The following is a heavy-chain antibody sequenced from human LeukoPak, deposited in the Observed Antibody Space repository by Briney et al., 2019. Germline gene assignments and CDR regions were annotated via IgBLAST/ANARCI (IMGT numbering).Heavy chain of an antibody. CDR2: INPSGGST. CDR1: GYTFTSYY. CDR3: ARVRMVVTYHAFDI. Sequence: ASVKVSCKASGYTFTSYYTHWVRQAPGRGLEWMGIINPSGGSTSYAQKFQGRVTMTRDTSTSTVYMELSSLSSEDTAVYYCARVRMVVTYHAFDIWGQGTMVTVSS. V-gene: IGHV1-46*01. D-gene: IGHD4/OR15-4a*01. J-gene: IGHJ3*02.